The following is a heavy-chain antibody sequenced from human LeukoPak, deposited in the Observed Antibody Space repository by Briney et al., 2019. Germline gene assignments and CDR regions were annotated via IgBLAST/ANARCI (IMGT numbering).Heavy chain of an antibody. CDR1: GYTLTELS. V-gene: IGHV1-24*01. Sequence: GASVKVSCKVSGYTLTELSMHWVRQAPGKGLEWMGGFDPEDGETIYAQKFQGRVTMTEDTSTDTAYMELSSLRSEDTAVYYYATDLRYDMRNWFDPWGQGTLVTVSS. D-gene: IGHD3-9*01. J-gene: IGHJ5*02. CDR2: FDPEDGET. CDR3: ATDLRYDMRNWFDP.